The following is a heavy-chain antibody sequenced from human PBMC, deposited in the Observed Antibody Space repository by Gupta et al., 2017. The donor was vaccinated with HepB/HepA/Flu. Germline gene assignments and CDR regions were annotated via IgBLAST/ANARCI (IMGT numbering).Heavy chain of an antibody. Sequence: VQLAESGVGVVQPGRSLRLSCSSYGFTSSRYGLHWVRQAPGKGLEWVAVISYDGSNKYYADSVKGRFTISRDNSKNTLYLQMNSLRAEETAVYYCAKDGIVVVPAAMNSFFDYWGQGTLVTVSS. CDR3: AKDGIVVVPAAMNSFFDY. CDR2: ISYDGSNK. V-gene: IGHV3-30*18. D-gene: IGHD2-2*01. CDR1: GFTSSRYG. J-gene: IGHJ4*02.